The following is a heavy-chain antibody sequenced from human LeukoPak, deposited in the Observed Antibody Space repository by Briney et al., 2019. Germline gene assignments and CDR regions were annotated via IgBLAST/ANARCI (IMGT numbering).Heavy chain of an antibody. J-gene: IGHJ4*02. CDR3: ARGNDYVWGSYRPDYYFDY. V-gene: IGHV3-66*01. Sequence: TGGSLRLSCAASGFTVSSNCMSWVRQAPEKVLEWVSVIYSGGSTYYADSVMGRFTISRDNSKNTLYLQMNSLRAEDTAVYYCARGNDYVWGSYRPDYYFDYWGQGTLVTVSS. CDR2: IYSGGST. D-gene: IGHD3-16*02. CDR1: GFTVSSNC.